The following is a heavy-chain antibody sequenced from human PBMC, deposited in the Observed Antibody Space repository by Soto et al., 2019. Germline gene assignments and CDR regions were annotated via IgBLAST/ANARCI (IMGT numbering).Heavy chain of an antibody. CDR3: AICRWFGPKNYYYYCGMDV. J-gene: IGHJ6*04. CDR2: IIPIFGTA. CDR1: GGTFSSYA. Sequence: SVKVSCKASGGTFSSYAISWVRQAPGQGLEWMGGIIPIFGTANYAQKFQGRVTITADESTSTAYMELSSLRSEDTAVYYCAICRWFGPKNYYYYCGMDVWGKGTRVTVSS. V-gene: IGHV1-69*13. D-gene: IGHD3-10*01.